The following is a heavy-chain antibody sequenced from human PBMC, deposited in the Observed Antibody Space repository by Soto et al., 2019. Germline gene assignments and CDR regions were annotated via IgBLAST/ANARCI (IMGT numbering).Heavy chain of an antibody. CDR1: GFSLSTSGVG. Sequence: QITLKESGPTLVKPTQTLTLTCTFSGFSLSTSGVGVGWIRQPPGKALEWLALIYWDDDKRYSPSLKSRLTVTKATSKNQVVLTMTKLDPVDTATYYCARTKVAAEDGWFDPWGQGTLVTVSS. D-gene: IGHD6-25*01. CDR2: IYWDDDK. J-gene: IGHJ5*02. V-gene: IGHV2-5*02. CDR3: ARTKVAAEDGWFDP.